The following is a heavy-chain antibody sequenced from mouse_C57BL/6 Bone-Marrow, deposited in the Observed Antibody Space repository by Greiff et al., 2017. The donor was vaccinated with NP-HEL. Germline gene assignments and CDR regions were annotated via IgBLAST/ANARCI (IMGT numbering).Heavy chain of an antibody. Sequence: VQLQQSGAELVKPGASVKLSSKASGYTFTSYWMHWVKQRPGRGLEWIGRIDPNSGGTKYNEKFKSKATLTVDKPSSTAYMQLSSLTSEDSAVYYCATHYGSSYDYAMDYWGQGTSVTVSS. J-gene: IGHJ4*01. CDR1: GYTFTSYW. CDR3: ATHYGSSYDYAMDY. V-gene: IGHV1-62-3*01. CDR2: IDPNSGGT. D-gene: IGHD1-1*01.